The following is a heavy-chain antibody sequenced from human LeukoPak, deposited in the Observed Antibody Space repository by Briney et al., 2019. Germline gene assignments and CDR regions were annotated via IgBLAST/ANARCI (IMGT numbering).Heavy chain of an antibody. J-gene: IGHJ4*02. Sequence: GGSLRLSCAASGFTFTNYAMNWVRQAPGKGLEWVSYISSSSSTIYYADSVKGRFTISRDNAKNSLYLQMNSLRAEDTAVYYCARVDGNGYYDFWSGYSFDYWGQGTLVTVSS. CDR3: ARVDGNGYYDFWSGYSFDY. D-gene: IGHD3-3*01. V-gene: IGHV3-48*01. CDR2: ISSSSSTI. CDR1: GFTFTNYA.